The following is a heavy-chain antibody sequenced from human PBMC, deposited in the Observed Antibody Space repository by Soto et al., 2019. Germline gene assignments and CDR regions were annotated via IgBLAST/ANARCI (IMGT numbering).Heavy chain of an antibody. Sequence: GASVKVSCKASGYTFTRYAMPWGRQAPGQKLEWMGWINAGNGNTKYSQKFQGRVTITRDTSASTAYMELSSLRSEDTAVYYCARGYCSGGSCYRMYYQFDYWGQGTLVTVSS. CDR3: ARGYCSGGSCYRMYYQFDY. D-gene: IGHD2-15*01. J-gene: IGHJ4*02. CDR2: INAGNGNT. V-gene: IGHV1-3*01. CDR1: GYTFTRYA.